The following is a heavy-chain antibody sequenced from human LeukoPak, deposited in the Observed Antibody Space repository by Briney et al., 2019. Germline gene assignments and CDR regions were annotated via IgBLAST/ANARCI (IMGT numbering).Heavy chain of an antibody. CDR1: GYTFTSYG. D-gene: IGHD5-18*01. CDR3: ARAAVDTAMVDDAFDI. CDR2: ISAYNGHT. J-gene: IGHJ3*02. V-gene: IGHV1-18*01. Sequence: ASVKVSCKASGYTFTSYGINWVRQAPGQGLEWMGWISAYNGHTNYAQKFQDRVTMTRDMSTSTVYMELSSLRSEDTAVYYCARAAVDTAMVDDAFDIWGQGTMVTVSS.